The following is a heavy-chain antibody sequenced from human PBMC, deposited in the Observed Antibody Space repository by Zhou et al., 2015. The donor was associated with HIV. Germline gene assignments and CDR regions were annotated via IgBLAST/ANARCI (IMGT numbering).Heavy chain of an antibody. V-gene: IGHV1-69*01. CDR1: GGTFSSYA. CDR3: AIEYRGSDASNTIPRTN. J-gene: IGHJ4*02. D-gene: IGHD3-9*01. CDR2: IIPIFGTA. Sequence: QVQLVQSGAEVKKPGSSVKVSCKASGGTFSSYAISWVRQAPGQGLEWMGGIIPIFGTANYAQKFQGRVTITADESTSTAYMELSSLRSEDTAVYYCAIEYRGSDASNTIPRTNWGQGTLVTVSS.